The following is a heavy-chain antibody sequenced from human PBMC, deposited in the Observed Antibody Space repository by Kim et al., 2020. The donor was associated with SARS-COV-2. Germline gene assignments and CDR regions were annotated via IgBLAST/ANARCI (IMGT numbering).Heavy chain of an antibody. V-gene: IGHV1-8*01. J-gene: IGHJ4*02. Sequence: NSGNTGYAQKCQGRITMTRNTSISTAYMELSSLRSEDTAVYYCATHPPHYWGQGTLVTVSS. CDR2: NSGNT. CDR3: ATHPPHY.